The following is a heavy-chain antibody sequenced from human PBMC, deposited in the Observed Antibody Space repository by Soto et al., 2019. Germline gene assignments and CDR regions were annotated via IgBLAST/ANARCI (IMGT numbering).Heavy chain of an antibody. CDR2: INPSGGST. Sequence: ASVKVSCKASGYTFTSYYMHWVRQAPGQGLEWMGIINPSGGSTSYAQKFQGRVTMTRDTPTSTVYMELSSLRSEDTAVYYCAREMGRVWFGESYGMDVWGQGTTVTVSS. J-gene: IGHJ6*02. V-gene: IGHV1-46*01. CDR1: GYTFTSYY. CDR3: AREMGRVWFGESYGMDV. D-gene: IGHD3-10*01.